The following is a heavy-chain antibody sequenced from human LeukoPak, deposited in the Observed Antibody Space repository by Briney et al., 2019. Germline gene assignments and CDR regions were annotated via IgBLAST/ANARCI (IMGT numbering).Heavy chain of an antibody. CDR2: IYYSGST. D-gene: IGHD2-21*02. CDR3: ARLVVVTAYYFDY. V-gene: IGHV4-39*01. CDR1: GGSFSGYY. Sequence: KPSETLSLTCAVYGGSFSGYYWGCIRQPPGKGLEWIGSIYYSGSTYYNPSLKSRVTISVDTSKNQFSLKLSSVTAADTAVYYCARLVVVTAYYFDYWGQGTLVTVSS. J-gene: IGHJ4*02.